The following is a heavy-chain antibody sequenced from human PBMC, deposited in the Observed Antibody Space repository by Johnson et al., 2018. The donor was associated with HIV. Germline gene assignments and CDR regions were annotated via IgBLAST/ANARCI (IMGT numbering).Heavy chain of an antibody. CDR2: IRYGESNK. CDR1: GFTFSSYG. V-gene: IGHV3-33*08. D-gene: IGHD3-22*01. CDR3: TTDLGYYDSSGDAFDI. Sequence: QVQLVESGGGLVQPGGSLRLSCAASGFTFSSYGMHWVRQAPGKGLEWVAVIRYGESNKYYADSVKGRFTISRDNSKNTLYLQMNSLKTEDTAVYYCTTDLGYYDSSGDAFDIWGQGTMVTVSS. J-gene: IGHJ3*02.